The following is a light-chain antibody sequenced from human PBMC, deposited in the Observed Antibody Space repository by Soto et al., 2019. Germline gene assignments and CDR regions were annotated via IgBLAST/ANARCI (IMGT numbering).Light chain of an antibody. V-gene: IGKV3-15*01. CDR2: GVS. CDR3: QQYNNWLRT. Sequence: EIVMTQSPATLSVSPGERATLSCRASQSVSSDLAWYQQKPGQAPRLFIYGVSTRATGFPARFSGSGSGTEFTLTISSLQSEDFAVYYCQQYNNWLRTFGQGTKVEIK. J-gene: IGKJ1*01. CDR1: QSVSSD.